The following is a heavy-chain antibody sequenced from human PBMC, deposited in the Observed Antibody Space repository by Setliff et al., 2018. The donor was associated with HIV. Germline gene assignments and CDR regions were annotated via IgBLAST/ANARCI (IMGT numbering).Heavy chain of an antibody. D-gene: IGHD7-27*01. CDR3: AHGRTGIAPPDFDY. CDR1: GFSLTPRGAS. Sequence: SGPTLVNPTQTLTLTCTFSGFSLTPRGASVGWIRQPPGRALEWLALIYWDGDERYSASLQGRLSIAKDTSRNQVVLTLTNISPDDTATYFCAHGRTGIAPPDFDYWGPGSLVTVSS. V-gene: IGHV2-5*02. J-gene: IGHJ4*02. CDR2: IYWDGDE.